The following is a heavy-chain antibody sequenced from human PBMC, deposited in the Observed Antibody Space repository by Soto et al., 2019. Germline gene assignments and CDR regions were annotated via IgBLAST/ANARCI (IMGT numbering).Heavy chain of an antibody. CDR2: ISSSSSYI. J-gene: IGHJ4*02. Sequence: EVQLVESGGGLVKPGGSLRLSCAASGFTFSSYSMNWVRQAPGKGLEWVSSISSSSSYIYYADSVKGRFTISRDNAKNSLYLQMNSLRAEDTAVYYCARAPPQWLRLVCFDYWGQGTLVTVSS. D-gene: IGHD5-12*01. CDR3: ARAPPQWLRLVCFDY. CDR1: GFTFSSYS. V-gene: IGHV3-21*01.